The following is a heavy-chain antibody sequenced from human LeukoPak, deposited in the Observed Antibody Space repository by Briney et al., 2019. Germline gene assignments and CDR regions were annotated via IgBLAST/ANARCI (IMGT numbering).Heavy chain of an antibody. Sequence: PGGSLRLSCAASRFTFSSHGMSWVRQAPGKGLEWVSTISGSGDYTYYADSVKGRFTISRDNSKNTLYLQMNSLRAEDTAVYYCAKVTYGSGTYGAFDSWGQGTLVTVSS. D-gene: IGHD3-10*01. CDR1: RFTFSSHG. CDR3: AKVTYGSGTYGAFDS. V-gene: IGHV3-23*01. CDR2: ISGSGDYT. J-gene: IGHJ4*02.